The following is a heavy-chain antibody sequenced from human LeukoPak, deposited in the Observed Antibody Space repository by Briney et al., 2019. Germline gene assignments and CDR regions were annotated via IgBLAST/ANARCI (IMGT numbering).Heavy chain of an antibody. J-gene: IGHJ4*02. D-gene: IGHD3-22*01. CDR3: AREGYDSSGYYY. V-gene: IGHV3-48*03. CDR2: ISSSGSTI. Sequence: AGGSLRLSCAASGFTFSSYEMNWVRQAPGKGLEWVSYISSSGSTIYYADSVKGRFTISRDNAKNSLYLQMNSLRAEDTAVYYCAREGYDSSGYYYWGQGTLVTVSS. CDR1: GFTFSSYE.